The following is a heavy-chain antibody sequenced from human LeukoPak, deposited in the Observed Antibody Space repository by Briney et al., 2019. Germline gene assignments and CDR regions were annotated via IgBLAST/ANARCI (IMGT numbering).Heavy chain of an antibody. CDR3: AKDPARYSGYEIFDY. J-gene: IGHJ4*02. CDR2: ISGSGGST. CDR1: GFTFSSYA. Sequence: GGSLRLSCAASGFTFSSYAMSWIRQAPGKGLEWVSAISGSGGSTYYADSVKGRFTISRDNSKNTLYLQMNSLRAEDTAVYYCAKDPARYSGYEIFDYWGQGTLVTVSS. D-gene: IGHD5-12*01. V-gene: IGHV3-23*01.